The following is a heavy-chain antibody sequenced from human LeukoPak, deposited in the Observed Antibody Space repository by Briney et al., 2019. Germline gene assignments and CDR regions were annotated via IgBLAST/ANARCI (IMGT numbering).Heavy chain of an antibody. CDR1: GYSFTSYW. CDR3: ARERVTTTPYYYYGMDV. J-gene: IGHJ6*02. CDR2: IYPSDSYT. Sequence: GESLRISCKGSGYSFTSYWISWVRQMPGKGLEWMGRIYPSDSYTNYSPSLEGHVTISADKSISTAYLQWSSLKASDTAMYYCARERVTTTPYYYYGMDVWGQGTTVTVSS. V-gene: IGHV5-10-1*01. D-gene: IGHD4-11*01.